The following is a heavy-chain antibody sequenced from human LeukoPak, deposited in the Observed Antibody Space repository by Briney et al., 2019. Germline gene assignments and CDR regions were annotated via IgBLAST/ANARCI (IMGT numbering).Heavy chain of an antibody. CDR3: ARDRGIAAALDY. CDR2: ISSSSSYI. J-gene: IGHJ4*02. D-gene: IGHD6-13*01. CDR1: GFTFSSYS. Sequence: GGSLRLSCAASGFTFSSYSMNWVRQAPGKGLEWVSSISSSSSYIYYADSVKGRLTISRDNAKNSLYLQMNSLRAEDTAVYYCARDRGIAAALDYWGQGTLVTVSS. V-gene: IGHV3-21*01.